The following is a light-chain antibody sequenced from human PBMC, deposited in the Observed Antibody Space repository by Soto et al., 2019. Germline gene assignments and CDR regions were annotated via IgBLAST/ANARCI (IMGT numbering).Light chain of an antibody. CDR3: QQANSFPLT. J-gene: IGKJ4*01. CDR1: QSISSY. Sequence: DIQMTQSPSSLSASVGDRVTISCRASQSISSYLNWYQQKPGKAPKLLIYAASSLQSGVPSRFSGSGSGTDFTLTISSLQPEDFAIYYCQQANSFPLTFGGGTE. V-gene: IGKV1-39*01. CDR2: AAS.